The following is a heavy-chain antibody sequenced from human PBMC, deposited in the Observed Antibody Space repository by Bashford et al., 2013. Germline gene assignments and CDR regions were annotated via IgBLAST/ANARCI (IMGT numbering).Heavy chain of an antibody. Sequence: VRQAPGRGLEWVSGIVGSGGRTFYADSVKGRLTISRDNSKDTLYLQMNTLRAEDTAIYYCAKDPAPGDGFDPWGQGTLVTVSS. CDR3: AKDPAPGDGFDP. CDR2: IVGSGGRT. J-gene: IGHJ5*02. D-gene: IGHD3-10*01. V-gene: IGHV3-23*01.